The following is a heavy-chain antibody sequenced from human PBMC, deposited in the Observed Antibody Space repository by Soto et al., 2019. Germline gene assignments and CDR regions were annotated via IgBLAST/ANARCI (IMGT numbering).Heavy chain of an antibody. CDR1: AVTFTSYF. Sequence: GSSVKVSFKAPAVTFTSYFMHWVRHAPGHGLEWIGVINPNGGSTKFAQTFQGRVTMTGDTSTSTVYMELRSLRSEDTAVYYCAGARYNSMAGFDYWGQGTLVTVSS. D-gene: IGHD6-13*01. V-gene: IGHV1-46*01. J-gene: IGHJ4*02. CDR2: INPNGGST. CDR3: AGARYNSMAGFDY.